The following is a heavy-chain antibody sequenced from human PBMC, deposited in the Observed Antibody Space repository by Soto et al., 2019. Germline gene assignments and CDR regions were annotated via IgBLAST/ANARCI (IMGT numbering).Heavy chain of an antibody. J-gene: IGHJ6*03. D-gene: IGHD1-7*01. CDR2: MNPNSGNT. CDR1: GYTFTSYD. CDR3: ARGRTLARNYNIDYYYMDV. V-gene: IGHV1-8*01. Sequence: ASVKVSCKASGYTFTSYDINWVRQATGQGLEWMGWMNPNSGNTGYSQKFQGRVTMTRNTSISTAYMELSSLRSEDTAVYYCARGRTLARNYNIDYYYMDVWGKGTTVTVSS.